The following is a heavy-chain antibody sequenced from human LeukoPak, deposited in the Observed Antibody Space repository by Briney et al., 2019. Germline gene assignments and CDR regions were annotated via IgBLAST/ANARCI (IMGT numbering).Heavy chain of an antibody. J-gene: IGHJ6*03. Sequence: SETLSLTCTVSGVSINTDYWTWIRQFPGKGLEWIGNIHYSGSTTYNPSLESRVTISVDTSKNQFSLKLSSVTAADTAVYYCARGVRQLWLLGYYYYYMDVWGKGTTVTVSS. CDR1: GVSINTDY. V-gene: IGHV4-59*12. CDR2: IHYSGST. D-gene: IGHD5-18*01. CDR3: ARGVRQLWLLGYYYYYMDV.